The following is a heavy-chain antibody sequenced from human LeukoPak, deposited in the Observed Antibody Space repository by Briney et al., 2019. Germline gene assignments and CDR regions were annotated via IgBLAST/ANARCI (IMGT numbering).Heavy chain of an antibody. CDR3: ARYRYDSSGYLFDAFDI. CDR2: IYYSGST. Sequence: PSETLSLTCTVSGGSISSYYWSWIRQPPGKGLEWIGYIYYSGSTNYNPSLKSRVTISVDTSKNQFSLKLSSVTAADTAVYYCARYRYDSSGYLFDAFDIWGQGTMVTVSS. V-gene: IGHV4-59*01. D-gene: IGHD3-22*01. J-gene: IGHJ3*02. CDR1: GGSISSYY.